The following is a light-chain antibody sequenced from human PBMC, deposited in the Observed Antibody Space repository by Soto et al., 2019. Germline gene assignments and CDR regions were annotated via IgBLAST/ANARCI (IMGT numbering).Light chain of an antibody. CDR2: GAS. J-gene: IGKJ1*01. CDR3: QQYGSSPCT. V-gene: IGKV3-15*01. Sequence: VLTQSPATLSVSPGERATLSCRASHGISSHLAWYQQKPGQPPRLLIYGASSRATGVPARFSGSGSGTEFTLTISSLHSEDFAVYYCQQYGSSPCTFGQGTKLDIK. CDR1: HGISSH.